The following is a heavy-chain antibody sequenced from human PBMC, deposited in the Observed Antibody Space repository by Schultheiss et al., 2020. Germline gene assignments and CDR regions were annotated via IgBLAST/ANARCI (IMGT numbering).Heavy chain of an antibody. CDR1: GYTFTSYY. J-gene: IGHJ4*02. CDR3: ARVDGDSPWYFDY. V-gene: IGHV1-69*13. D-gene: IGHD2-21*01. CDR2: IIPIFGTA. Sequence: SVKVSCKASGYTFTSYYMHWVRQAPGQGLEWMGGIIPIFGTANYAQKFQGRVTITADESTSTAYMELSSLRSEDTAVYYCARVDGDSPWYFDYWGQGTLVTVFS.